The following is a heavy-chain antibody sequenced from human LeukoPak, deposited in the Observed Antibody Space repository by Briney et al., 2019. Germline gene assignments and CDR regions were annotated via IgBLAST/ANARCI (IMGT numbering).Heavy chain of an antibody. CDR3: AKGWMYGDLLNS. J-gene: IGHJ5*02. CDR1: GFTFNNYA. CDR2: ISGDGHDI. Sequence: PGGSLRLSCAASGFTFNNYAMSWVRQAPGRGLEWVSSISGDGHDIYHADSVKGRFTISRDNSKNTLYLHMESLRAEDTAMYYCAKGWMYGDLLNSWGQGTLVTVSS. D-gene: IGHD3-10*02. V-gene: IGHV3-23*01.